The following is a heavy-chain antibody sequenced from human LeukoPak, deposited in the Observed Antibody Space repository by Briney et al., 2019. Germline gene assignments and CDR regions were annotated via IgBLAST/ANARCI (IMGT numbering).Heavy chain of an antibody. Sequence: GGSLRLSCAASGFTFSNAWMNWVRQAPGKGLEWVGRIKSKTDGGTTDYAAPVKGRFTISRDDSKNTLYLQMNSLKTEDTAVYYCAKDRNSGSYYTLFSYFDYWGQGTLVTVSS. V-gene: IGHV3-15*07. J-gene: IGHJ4*02. CDR3: AKDRNSGSYYTLFSYFDY. CDR2: IKSKTDGGTT. D-gene: IGHD1-26*01. CDR1: GFTFSNAW.